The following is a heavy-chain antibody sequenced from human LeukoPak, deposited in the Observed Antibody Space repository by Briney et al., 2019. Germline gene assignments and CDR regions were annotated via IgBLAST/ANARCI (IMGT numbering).Heavy chain of an antibody. V-gene: IGHV4-59*01. D-gene: IGHD6-13*01. CDR2: IYYSGST. J-gene: IGHJ5*02. Sequence: SETLSLTCTVSGGSISSYYWSWIRQPPGKGLEWIGYIYYSGSTNYNPSLKSRVTISVDTSKNQFPLKLSSVTAADTAVYYCAREAYSSSWSNWFDPWGQGTLVTVSS. CDR3: AREAYSSSWSNWFDP. CDR1: GGSISSYY.